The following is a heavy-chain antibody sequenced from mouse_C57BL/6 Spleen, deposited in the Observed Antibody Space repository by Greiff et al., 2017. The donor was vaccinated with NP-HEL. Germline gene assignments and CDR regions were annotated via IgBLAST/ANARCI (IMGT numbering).Heavy chain of an antibody. J-gene: IGHJ3*01. CDR2: INPGSGGT. Sequence: VQLQQSGAELVRPGTSVKVSCKASGYAFTNYLIEWVKQRPGQGLEWIGVINPGSGGTNYNEKFKGKATLTADKSSSTAYMQLSSLTSEDSAVYFCAREGGDDYDDGLFAYWGQGTLVTVSA. D-gene: IGHD2-4*01. V-gene: IGHV1-54*01. CDR3: AREGGDDYDDGLFAY. CDR1: GYAFTNYL.